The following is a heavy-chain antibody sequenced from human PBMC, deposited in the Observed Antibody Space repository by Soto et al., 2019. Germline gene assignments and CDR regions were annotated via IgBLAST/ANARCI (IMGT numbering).Heavy chain of an antibody. Sequence: QVQLVQSGAEVKKPGSSVKVSCKASGGTFSSYAISWVRQAPGQGLEWMGGIIPIFGTADYAQKFQGRVTMPADESTSTAYMELSSLRSEDTAVYYCASHYDSSGYYYRGLDYWGQGTLVTVSS. D-gene: IGHD3-22*01. CDR1: GGTFSSYA. V-gene: IGHV1-69*12. J-gene: IGHJ4*02. CDR2: IIPIFGTA. CDR3: ASHYDSSGYYYRGLDY.